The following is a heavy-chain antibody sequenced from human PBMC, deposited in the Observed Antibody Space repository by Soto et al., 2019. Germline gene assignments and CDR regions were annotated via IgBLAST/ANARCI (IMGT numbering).Heavy chain of an antibody. Sequence: PSETLSLTCTVSGGSISGNYWTWIRQPPGKGLEWIGYIYYSGSTNYNPSLKSRVTISIDTSKNQFSLKLSSVTAADTAVYYCARLWTTVANDSWGQGTLVTVS. CDR3: ARLWTTVANDS. CDR2: IYYSGST. V-gene: IGHV4-59*08. CDR1: GGSISGNY. D-gene: IGHD4-17*01. J-gene: IGHJ4*02.